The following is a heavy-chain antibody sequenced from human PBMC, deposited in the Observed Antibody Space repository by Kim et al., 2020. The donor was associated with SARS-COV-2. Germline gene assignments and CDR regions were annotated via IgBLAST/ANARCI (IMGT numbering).Heavy chain of an antibody. D-gene: IGHD2-15*01. CDR3: ARGYCSGGSCYSGDY. CDR2: INPNSGGT. CDR1: GYTFTGYY. J-gene: IGHJ4*02. V-gene: IGHV1-2*06. Sequence: ASVKVSCKASGYTFTGYYMHWVRQAPGQGLEWMGRINPNSGGTNYAQKFQGRVTMTRDTSISTAYMELSRLRSDDTAVYYCARGYCSGGSCYSGDYWGQGTLVTVSS.